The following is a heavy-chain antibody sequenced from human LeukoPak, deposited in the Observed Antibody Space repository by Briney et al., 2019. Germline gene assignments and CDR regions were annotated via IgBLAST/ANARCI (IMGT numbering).Heavy chain of an antibody. CDR1: GVSISSSNSY. J-gene: IGHJ4*02. CDR3: AKDPTHYRVWDYYETIGLSY. D-gene: IGHD3-22*01. CDR2: IYYSWNT. Sequence: SETLSLICTVSGVSISSSNSYWGWIRQPPGKGLEWIGSIYYSWNTYYNASLKSQVSISIDTSKNQFSLRLTSVTAADTAVYYCAKDPTHYRVWDYYETIGLSYWGQGTLVTVSS. V-gene: IGHV4-39*02.